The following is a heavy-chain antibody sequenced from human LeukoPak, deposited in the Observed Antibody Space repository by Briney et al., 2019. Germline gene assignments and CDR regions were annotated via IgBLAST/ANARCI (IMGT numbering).Heavy chain of an antibody. J-gene: IGHJ4*02. V-gene: IGHV4-34*01. D-gene: IGHD5-18*01. Sequence: SETLSLTCAVHGGSFSGYYWSWIRQPPGKGLEWIGEINHSGSTNYNPSLKSRVAISVDTSKNQFSLKLSSVTAADTAVYYCARERVRGYSYGSIDYWGQGTLVTVSS. CDR1: GGSFSGYY. CDR3: ARERVRGYSYGSIDY. CDR2: INHSGST.